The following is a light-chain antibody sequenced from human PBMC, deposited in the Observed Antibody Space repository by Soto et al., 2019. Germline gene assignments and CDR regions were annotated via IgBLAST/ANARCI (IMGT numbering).Light chain of an antibody. J-gene: IGKJ5*01. CDR3: QQYGTPRSVT. CDR1: QSVSTY. V-gene: IGKV3-11*01. CDR2: DAS. Sequence: DIVLTQSPATLSLSQGERATLSCKASQSVSTYVAWYQQKPGQAPRLLIYDASNRATGIPARFSGSGSGTDFTLTISKVEPEDFAVYYCQQYGTPRSVTFGQGTRLEIK.